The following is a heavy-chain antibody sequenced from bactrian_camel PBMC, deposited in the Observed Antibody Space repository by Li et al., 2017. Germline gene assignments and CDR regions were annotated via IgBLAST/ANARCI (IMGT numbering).Heavy chain of an antibody. V-gene: IGHV3S42*01. CDR3: TKDSTDGGWASTY. CDR1: GFTFSDTA. CDR2: ITDGGSAK. J-gene: IGHJ4*01. Sequence: VQLVESGGGLVQPGGSLRLSCAASGFTFSDTAMTWVRQAAGKGVEWISSITDGGSAKRYADSVKGRFTISRDNAKNTLYLQLNSLKTEDTAMYYCTKDSTDGGWASTYWGQGTQVTVS. D-gene: IGHD7*01.